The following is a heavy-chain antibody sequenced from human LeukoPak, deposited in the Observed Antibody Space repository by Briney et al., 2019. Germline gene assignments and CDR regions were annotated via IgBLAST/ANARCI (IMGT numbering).Heavy chain of an antibody. V-gene: IGHV3-66*04. D-gene: IGHD2-15*01. CDR2: IYDNGGT. J-gene: IGHJ4*02. CDR3: ARRAGEYSHPYDY. Sequence: GGSLRLSCTASGFTVSNNYMTWVRQAPGKGLEWVSIIYDNGGTYYADSVKGRFTISRDNVKNTLYLQMNSLRAEDTAIYYCARRAGEYSHPYDYWGQGTLVTVSS. CDR1: GFTVSNNY.